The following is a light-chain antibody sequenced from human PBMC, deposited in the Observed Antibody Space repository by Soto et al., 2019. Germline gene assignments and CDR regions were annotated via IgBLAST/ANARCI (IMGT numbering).Light chain of an antibody. CDR3: KQYYSTPPT. CDR1: QSVLYSSNNKNY. CDR2: WAS. J-gene: IGKJ4*01. V-gene: IGKV4-1*01. Sequence: DIVMTQSPDSLAVSLGERATINCKSSQSVLYSSNNKNYLAWYQQKPGQPPQLLIYWASTRESGVPDRFSGTGSGTDFTLNISSLQAEDVAVYYCKQYYSTPPTFGGGTKVEIK.